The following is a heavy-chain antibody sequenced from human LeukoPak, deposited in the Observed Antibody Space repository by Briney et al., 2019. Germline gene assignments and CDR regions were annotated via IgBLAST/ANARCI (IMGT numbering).Heavy chain of an antibody. CDR3: ARARPRGSYHNWFDP. V-gene: IGHV4-61*02. D-gene: IGHD1-26*01. Sequence: PSETLSLTCAVSGGSISSSSYYWSWIRQPAGKGLEWIGRIYTSGSTNYNPSLKSRVTISVDTSKNQFSLKLSSVTAADTAVYYCARARPRGSYHNWFDPWGQGTLVTVSS. J-gene: IGHJ5*02. CDR1: GGSISSSSYY. CDR2: IYTSGST.